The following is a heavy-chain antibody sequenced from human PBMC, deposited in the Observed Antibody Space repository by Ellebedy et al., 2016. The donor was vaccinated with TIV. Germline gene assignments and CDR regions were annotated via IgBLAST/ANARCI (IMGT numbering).Heavy chain of an antibody. J-gene: IGHJ4*02. D-gene: IGHD6-6*01. V-gene: IGHV3-30*03. CDR3: ARGEEYSSSSCGY. CDR1: GFTFSSYG. Sequence: GGSLRLSCAASGFTFSSYGMHWVRQAPGKGLEWVAVISYDGSNKYYVDSVKGRFTISRDNTKNSLYLQMNSLRAEDTAVYYCARGEEYSSSSCGYWGQGTLATVSS. CDR2: ISYDGSNK.